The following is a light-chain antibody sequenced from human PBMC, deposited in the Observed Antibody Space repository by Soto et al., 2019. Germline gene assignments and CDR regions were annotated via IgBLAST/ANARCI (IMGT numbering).Light chain of an antibody. V-gene: IGKV3-15*01. J-gene: IGKJ4*01. CDR1: QSVSSN. Sequence: EIVMTQSPATLSVSPGERATLSCRASQSVSSNLAWYQQKPGQAPRLLIYGASTRATGIPARFSGSGSGTEFTLTISRLEPEDFAVYYCQQRRNWPLTFGGGTKVEIK. CDR3: QQRRNWPLT. CDR2: GAS.